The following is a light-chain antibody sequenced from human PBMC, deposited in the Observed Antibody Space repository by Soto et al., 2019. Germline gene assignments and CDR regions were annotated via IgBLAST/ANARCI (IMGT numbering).Light chain of an antibody. CDR2: NVS. J-gene: IGLJ2*01. CDR3: SSFTSTKTVL. Sequence: QSALTQPASVSGSPGQSITISCTGTSSDVGGYNYVSWYQQHPGKAPKLMIYNVSNRPSGVSNRFSGSKSGNTASLTISGLQAEDEGHYYCSSFTSTKTVLFGGGTKVTVL. V-gene: IGLV2-14*01. CDR1: SSDVGGYNY.